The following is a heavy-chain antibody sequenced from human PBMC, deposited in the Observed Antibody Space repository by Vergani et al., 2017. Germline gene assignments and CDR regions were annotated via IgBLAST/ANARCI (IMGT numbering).Heavy chain of an antibody. CDR1: GWSFSGYY. J-gene: IGHJ6*03. CDR2: INHSGST. Sequence: QVQLQQWGAGLLKPSETLSLICAVYGWSFSGYYWSLIRQPPGKGLEWIGEINHSGSTNYNPSLKSRVTISVDTSKNQFSLNLSYVTAADTAVYYCASGIAYQLLYSYYYYLDVWGKGSTVTVS. CDR3: ASGIAYQLLYSYYYYLDV. D-gene: IGHD2-2*01. V-gene: IGHV4-34*01.